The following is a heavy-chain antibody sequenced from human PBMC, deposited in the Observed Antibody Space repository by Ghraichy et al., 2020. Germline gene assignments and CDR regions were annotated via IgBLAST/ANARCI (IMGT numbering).Heavy chain of an antibody. CDR1: GGSFSGYY. CDR3: ARGLVRGVMRRVAAHFDY. D-gene: IGHD3-10*01. Sequence: SETLSLTCAVYGGSFSGYYWSWIRQPPGKGLEWIGEINHSGSTNYNPSLKSRVTISVDTSKNQFSLKLSSVTAADTAVYYCARGLVRGVMRRVAAHFDYWDQRTLVTGSS. V-gene: IGHV4-34*01. CDR2: INHSGST. J-gene: IGHJ4*02.